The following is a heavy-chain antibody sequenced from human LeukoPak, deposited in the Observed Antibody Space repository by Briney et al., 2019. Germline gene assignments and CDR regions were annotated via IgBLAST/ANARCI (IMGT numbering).Heavy chain of an antibody. V-gene: IGHV3-30*02. Sequence: PGGSLRLSCAASGFTFSSYGMHWVRQAPGKGLEWVAFIRYDGSNKYYADSVKGRFTISRGNSKNTLYLQMNSLRAEDTAVYYCAKAAGYCSSTSCPFDYWGQGTLVTVSS. CDR3: AKAAGYCSSTSCPFDY. D-gene: IGHD2-2*01. CDR1: GFTFSSYG. J-gene: IGHJ4*02. CDR2: IRYDGSNK.